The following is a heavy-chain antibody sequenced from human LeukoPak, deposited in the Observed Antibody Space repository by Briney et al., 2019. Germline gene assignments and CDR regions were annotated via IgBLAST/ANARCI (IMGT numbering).Heavy chain of an antibody. CDR2: ISGSGGST. V-gene: IGHV3-23*01. D-gene: IGHD3-22*01. Sequence: GGSLRLSCAASGFTFSSYAMSWVRQAPGKGLEWVSAISGSGGSTYYADSVKGRFTISRDNSKNTLYLQMNSLRAEDTAVYYCAKDLSAVHYYDSSGYYPDWGQGTLVTVSS. CDR1: GFTFSSYA. J-gene: IGHJ4*02. CDR3: AKDLSAVHYYDSSGYYPD.